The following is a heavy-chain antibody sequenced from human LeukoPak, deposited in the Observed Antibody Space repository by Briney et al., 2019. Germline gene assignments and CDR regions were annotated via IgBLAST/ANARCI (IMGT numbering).Heavy chain of an antibody. V-gene: IGHV3-73*01. CDR2: IRSKPNSYAT. J-gene: IGHJ4*02. D-gene: IGHD3-9*01. Sequence: GGSLRLSCAASGFTFSGSAMHWVRQASGKGLEWVGRIRSKPNSYATAYAASVKGRFTISRDDSKNTAYLQMNSLKTEDTAVYYCTRAQLLTGYYDGGFWGQGTLVTVSS. CDR3: TRAQLLTGYYDGGF. CDR1: GFTFSGSA.